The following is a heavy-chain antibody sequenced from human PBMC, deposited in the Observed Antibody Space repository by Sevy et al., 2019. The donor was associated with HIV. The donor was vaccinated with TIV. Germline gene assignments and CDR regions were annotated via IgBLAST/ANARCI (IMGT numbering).Heavy chain of an antibody. CDR2: IKQDGSEK. Sequence: GGSLRLSCAASGFTFSSYWMSWVRQAPGKGLEWVANIKQDGSEKYYVDSVKGRFTISGDNAKNSLYLQMNSLRAEDTAVYYCARDLYCGGDCPWYFDLWGRGTLVTVSS. V-gene: IGHV3-7*01. CDR1: GFTFSSYW. J-gene: IGHJ2*01. D-gene: IGHD2-21*02. CDR3: ARDLYCGGDCPWYFDL.